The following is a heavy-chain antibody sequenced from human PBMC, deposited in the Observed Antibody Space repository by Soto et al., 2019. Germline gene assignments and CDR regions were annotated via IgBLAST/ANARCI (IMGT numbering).Heavy chain of an antibody. V-gene: IGHV1-69*02. CDR2: VNPIVGMS. CDR1: GGTFNTYT. Sequence: QVQLVQSGAEVKKPGSSVKVSCTASGGTFNTYTINWVRQAPGQRPEWGGRVNPIVGMSSSASKFQGRVTLTADKSTSKALMDLTRLQSADTAVYYCAPSYGSGSTHFDSWGQGTLVTVSS. CDR3: APSYGSGSTHFDS. J-gene: IGHJ5*01. D-gene: IGHD3-10*01.